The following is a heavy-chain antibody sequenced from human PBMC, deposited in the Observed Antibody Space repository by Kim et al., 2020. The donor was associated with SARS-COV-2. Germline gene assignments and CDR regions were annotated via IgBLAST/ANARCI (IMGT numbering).Heavy chain of an antibody. CDR3: ARTFYSGGYYSRYCFDY. J-gene: IGHJ4*02. Sequence: FQGRVTITTDESTSTAYMEMSRLGSEDTAVYYCARTFYSGGYYSRYCFDYWGQGTLVTVSS. V-gene: IGHV1-69*05. D-gene: IGHD1-26*01.